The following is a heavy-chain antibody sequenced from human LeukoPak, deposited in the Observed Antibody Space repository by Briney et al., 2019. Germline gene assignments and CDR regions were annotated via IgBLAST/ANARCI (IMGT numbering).Heavy chain of an antibody. CDR1: GFTFSDYY. J-gene: IGHJ6*03. CDR3: ARGVQLAVSDNYMDV. CDR2: ISSSGSTI. Sequence: PGGSLRLSCAASGFTFSDYYMSWIRQAPGKGLEWVSYISSSGSTIYYADSVKGRFTISRDNAKNSLYLQMNSLRAEDTAVYYCARGVQLAVSDNYMDVWGKGTTVTVSS. D-gene: IGHD4-23*01. V-gene: IGHV3-11*01.